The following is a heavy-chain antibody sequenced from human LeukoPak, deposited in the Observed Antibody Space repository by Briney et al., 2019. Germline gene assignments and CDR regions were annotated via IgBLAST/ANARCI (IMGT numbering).Heavy chain of an antibody. V-gene: IGHV3-21*01. Sequence: GGSLRLSCAASGFTFSSYSMNWVRQAPGKGLEWVSSISSSSSYIYYADSVKGRFTISRDNAKNSLYLQMNSLRAEDTAVYYCARGLRYFDWLSQTDAFDIWGQGTMVTVSS. D-gene: IGHD3-9*01. CDR1: GFTFSSYS. J-gene: IGHJ3*02. CDR2: ISSSSSYI. CDR3: ARGLRYFDWLSQTDAFDI.